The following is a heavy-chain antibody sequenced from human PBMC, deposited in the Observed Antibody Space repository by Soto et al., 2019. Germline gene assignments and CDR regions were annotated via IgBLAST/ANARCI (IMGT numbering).Heavy chain of an antibody. D-gene: IGHD6-19*01. CDR2: INPNSGGT. CDR3: ARDFTPGRSSGWSAFDI. CDR1: GYTFTGYY. J-gene: IGHJ3*02. V-gene: IGHV1-2*04. Sequence: ASVKVSCKASGYTFTGYYMHWVRQAPGQGLEWMGWINPNSGGTNYAQKFQGWVTMTRDTSISTAYMELSRLRSDDTAVYYCARDFTPGRSSGWSAFDIWGQGTMVTVSS.